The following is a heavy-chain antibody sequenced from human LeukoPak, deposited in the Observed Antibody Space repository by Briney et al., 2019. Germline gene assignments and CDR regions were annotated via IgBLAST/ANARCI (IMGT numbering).Heavy chain of an antibody. CDR1: GFTLDGYG. V-gene: IGHV3-20*04. CDR2: INWNGGGA. CDR3: ARDLSAGTGFDY. Sequence: GGSLRLSCAASGFTLDGYGMSWVRQVPGKGLEWVAGINWNGGGADYGDSVKGRFTISRDNSKNTLYLQMNSLRVEDTAVYYCARDLSAGTGFDYWGQGTLVTVSS. D-gene: IGHD6-13*01. J-gene: IGHJ4*02.